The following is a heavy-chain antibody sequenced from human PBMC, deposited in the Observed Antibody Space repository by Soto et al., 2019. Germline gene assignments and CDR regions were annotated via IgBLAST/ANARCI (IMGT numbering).Heavy chain of an antibody. D-gene: IGHD5-18*01. J-gene: IGHJ4*02. CDR2: INLNSGDT. V-gene: IGHV1-2*02. CDR1: GDPFTDSS. Sequence: XSVKVSCKTSGDPFTDSSMHWVRQAPGQGLEWMGWINLNSGDTNYAEKFRGRVTMTRDTSIITAYMELTSLRAEDTAVYYCARGPFEHLWRPFDSWGQGTLVTVSS. CDR3: ARGPFEHLWRPFDS.